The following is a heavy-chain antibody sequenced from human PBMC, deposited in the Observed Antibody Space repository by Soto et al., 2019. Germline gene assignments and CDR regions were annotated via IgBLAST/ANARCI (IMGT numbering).Heavy chain of an antibody. J-gene: IGHJ6*03. V-gene: IGHV1-8*01. CDR1: GYTFTSYD. CDR3: ARGYNWNLNYYYYMDV. Sequence: ASVKVSCKASGYTFTSYDMNWVRQATGQGLEWMGWMNPNSGNTGYAQKFQGRVTMTRNTSISTAYMELSSLRSEDTAVYYCARGYNWNLNYYYYMDVWGKGTTVTVSS. CDR2: MNPNSGNT. D-gene: IGHD1-7*01.